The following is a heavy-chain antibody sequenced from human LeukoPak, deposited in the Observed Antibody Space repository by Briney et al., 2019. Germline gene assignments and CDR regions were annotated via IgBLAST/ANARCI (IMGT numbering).Heavy chain of an antibody. J-gene: IGHJ4*02. V-gene: IGHV4-30-2*01. D-gene: IGHD4-17*01. Sequence: SETLSLTCTVSGGSISSGGYYWSWIRQPPGKGLEWIGYIYHSGSTYYNPSLKSRVTISVDRSKNQFSLKLSSVTAADTAVYYCAREVTTGSYFDYWGQGTLVTVSS. CDR3: AREVTTGSYFDY. CDR2: IYHSGST. CDR1: GGSISSGGYY.